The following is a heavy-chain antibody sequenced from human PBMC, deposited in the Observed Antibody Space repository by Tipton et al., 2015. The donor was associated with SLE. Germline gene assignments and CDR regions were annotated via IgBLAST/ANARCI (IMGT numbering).Heavy chain of an antibody. J-gene: IGHJ4*02. V-gene: IGHV4-59*02. CDR1: GFTVITDY. CDR2: IYYSGST. CDR3: ARGSVFGDY. Sequence: LRLSCAASGFTVITDYMSWIRQPPGKGLEWIGYIYYSGSTNYNPSLKSRVTISVDTSKNQFSLKLSSVTAADTAVYYCARGSVFGDYWGQGTLVTVSS. D-gene: IGHD3-16*01.